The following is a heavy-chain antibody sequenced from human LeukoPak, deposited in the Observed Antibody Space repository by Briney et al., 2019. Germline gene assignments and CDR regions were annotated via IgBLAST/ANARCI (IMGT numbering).Heavy chain of an antibody. Sequence: QTGGSLRLSCAASGFTFSSYWMSWVRQAPGKGLEWVANIKQDGSEKYYVDSVKGRFTISRDNAKNSLYLQMNSLRAEDTAVYYCASRQGEYSSSWYYFDYWGQGTLVTVSS. V-gene: IGHV3-7*01. CDR1: GFTFSSYW. D-gene: IGHD6-13*01. J-gene: IGHJ4*02. CDR2: IKQDGSEK. CDR3: ASRQGEYSSSWYYFDY.